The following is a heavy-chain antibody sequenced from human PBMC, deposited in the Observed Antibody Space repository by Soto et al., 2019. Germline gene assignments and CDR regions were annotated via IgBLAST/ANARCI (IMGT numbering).Heavy chain of an antibody. CDR1: GFTFRRYW. Sequence: EVQLLESGGGLAQPGGSLRLSCASSGFTFRRYWMHWVRQAPGKGLEFVSRITDDGSGTTYADSVKGRFTISRDNAKNTLYLQMNSLRAEDTAVYYCARDQTVTGPTTFDYCGQGTLVTVSS. J-gene: IGHJ4*02. V-gene: IGHV3-74*03. CDR2: ITDDGSGT. CDR3: ARDQTVTGPTTFDY. D-gene: IGHD6-19*01.